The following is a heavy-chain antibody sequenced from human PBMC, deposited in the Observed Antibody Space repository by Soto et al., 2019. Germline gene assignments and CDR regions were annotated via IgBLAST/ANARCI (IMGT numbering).Heavy chain of an antibody. CDR1: GGTFSTYA. Sequence: QLQLVQYGAEVKKPGSSVKVACQASGGTFSTYAISWMRQAPGQGLEWMGGILPMFGTVHYAQKFQGRVTITADKSTSTAYVDLSSLRSEDTAVYYCATTSSRSIAVAGSGYYYGMDVWGQGTTVTVSS. J-gene: IGHJ6*02. CDR2: ILPMFGTV. D-gene: IGHD6-19*01. CDR3: ATTSSRSIAVAGSGYYYGMDV. V-gene: IGHV1-69*06.